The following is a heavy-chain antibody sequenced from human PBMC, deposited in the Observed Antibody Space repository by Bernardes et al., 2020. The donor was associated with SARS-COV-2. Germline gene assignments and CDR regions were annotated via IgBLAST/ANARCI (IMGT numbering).Heavy chain of an antibody. J-gene: IGHJ3*01. CDR3: AAVTWSQRDGFDF. V-gene: IGHV1-2*02. Sequence: ASVKVSCMASGYTFTGYYMHWVRQAPGQGLEWMGWIHPNSGDTNYAQTFKGRVTMTRDTSISTAYMELTALTSDDTAVYYCAAVTWSQRDGFDFWGQGTVVTVSS. CDR2: IHPNSGDT. CDR1: GYTFTGYY. D-gene: IGHD1-26*01.